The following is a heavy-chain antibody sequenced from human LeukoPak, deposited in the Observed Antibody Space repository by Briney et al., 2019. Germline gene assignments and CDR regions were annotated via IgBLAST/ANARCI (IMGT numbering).Heavy chain of an antibody. CDR3: ARDSPGGSDSNGRGTYFDY. Sequence: ASVKVSCKASGYTFTGYYMHWVRQAPGQGLEWMGWINPNSGGTNYAQKFQGRVTMTRDTSTSTAYMELRSLRSDDTAVYYCARDSPGGSDSNGRGTYFDYWGQGTLVTVSS. J-gene: IGHJ4*02. CDR1: GYTFTGYY. CDR2: INPNSGGT. V-gene: IGHV1-2*02. D-gene: IGHD3-22*01.